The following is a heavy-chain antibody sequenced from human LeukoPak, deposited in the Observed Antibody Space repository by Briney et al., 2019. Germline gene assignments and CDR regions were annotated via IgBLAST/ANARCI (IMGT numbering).Heavy chain of an antibody. J-gene: IGHJ4*02. CDR1: GGSISSYY. CDR3: ASHGREWEPQFDY. CDR2: IYTSGST. V-gene: IGHV4-4*09. Sequence: SETLSLTCTVSGGSISSYYWSWIRQPPGKGLEWIGYIYTSGSTNYNPSLKSRVTISVDTSKNQFSLKLSSVTAADTAVYYCASHGREWEPQFDYWGQGTLVTVS. D-gene: IGHD1-26*01.